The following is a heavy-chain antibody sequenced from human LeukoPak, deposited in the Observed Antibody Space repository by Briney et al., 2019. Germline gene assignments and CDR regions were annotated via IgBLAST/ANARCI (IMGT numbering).Heavy chain of an antibody. CDR1: GFTFSSYG. J-gene: IGHJ3*02. CDR3: ARGYSNYGYTFDM. Sequence: GRSLRLSCAASGFTFSSYGMHWVRQAPGKGLEWVAVISYDGSNKYYADSVKGRFTISRDNSKNTLYLQMNSLRAEDTAVYHCARGYSNYGYTFDMWGQGTMVTVSS. V-gene: IGHV3-30*03. CDR2: ISYDGSNK. D-gene: IGHD4-11*01.